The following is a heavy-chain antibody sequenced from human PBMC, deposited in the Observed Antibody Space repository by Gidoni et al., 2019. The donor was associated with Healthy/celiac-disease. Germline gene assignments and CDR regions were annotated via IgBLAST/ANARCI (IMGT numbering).Heavy chain of an antibody. J-gene: IGHJ4*02. Sequence: QLQLQESGPGLVKPSETLSLTCTVSGGPISSSSYYWGWIRQPPGKGLEWIGSIYYSGSTYYNPSLKSRVTISVDTSKNQFSLKLSSVTAADTAVYYCARHIGWGGPGAGIGYWGQGTLVTVSS. D-gene: IGHD2-21*01. V-gene: IGHV4-39*01. CDR3: ARHIGWGGPGAGIGY. CDR1: GGPISSSSYY. CDR2: IYYSGST.